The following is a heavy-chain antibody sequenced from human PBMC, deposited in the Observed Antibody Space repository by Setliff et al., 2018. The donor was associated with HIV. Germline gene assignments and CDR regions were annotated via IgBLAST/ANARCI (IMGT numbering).Heavy chain of an antibody. Sequence: ASVKVSCKASGYIFSDYYIHWVRQAPGQGLEWMGRNNPNSGDTNYAQKFKGRVTMTRDTSISTAYMEVTRLRSDDTAVYYCARGSTAVNYYYYYIDVWGKGTTVTVSS. J-gene: IGHJ6*03. D-gene: IGHD2-2*01. CDR2: NNPNSGDT. CDR1: GYIFSDYY. CDR3: ARGSTAVNYYYYYIDV. V-gene: IGHV1-2*06.